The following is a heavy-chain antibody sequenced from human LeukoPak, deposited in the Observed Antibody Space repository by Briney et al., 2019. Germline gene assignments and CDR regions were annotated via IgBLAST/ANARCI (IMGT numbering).Heavy chain of an antibody. CDR1: GYTFTSYD. Sequence: ASVKVSCKASGYTFTSYDINWVRQATGQELEWMGWMNPNSGNTGYAQKFQGRVTMTRNTSISTAYMELSSLRSEDTAVYYCARMEIVATLKFYYYYGMDVWGQGTTVTVSS. D-gene: IGHD5-12*01. J-gene: IGHJ6*02. V-gene: IGHV1-8*01. CDR2: MNPNSGNT. CDR3: ARMEIVATLKFYYYYGMDV.